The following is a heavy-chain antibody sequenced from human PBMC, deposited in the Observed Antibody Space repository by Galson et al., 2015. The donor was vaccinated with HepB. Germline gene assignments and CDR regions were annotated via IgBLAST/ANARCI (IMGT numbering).Heavy chain of an antibody. V-gene: IGHV3-11*01. CDR1: EFSFSDYY. J-gene: IGHJ6*02. D-gene: IGHD6-13*01. CDR2: ISSTGSDI. Sequence: SLRLSSAASEFSFSDYYMNWVRQAPGRGLEWISYISSTGSDIYYADSVRGRFTISIDNARKSLDLQMNNLRAEDTAVYYCARGIQLVNYYYGMDVWGQGTTVTVSS. CDR3: ARGIQLVNYYYGMDV.